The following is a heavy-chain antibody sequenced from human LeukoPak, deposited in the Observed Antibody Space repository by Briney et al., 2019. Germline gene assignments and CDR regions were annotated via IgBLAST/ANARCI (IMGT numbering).Heavy chain of an antibody. CDR3: ARGIVDTAMAPEGWFDP. CDR2: IIPIFGTA. Sequence: PVASVKVSCKASGGTFSSYAISWVRQAPGQGLEWMGGIIPIFGTANYAQKFQGRVTITADESTSTAYMELSSLRSEDTAVYYCARGIVDTAMAPEGWFDPWGQGTLVTVSS. J-gene: IGHJ5*02. CDR1: GGTFSSYA. D-gene: IGHD5-18*01. V-gene: IGHV1-69*13.